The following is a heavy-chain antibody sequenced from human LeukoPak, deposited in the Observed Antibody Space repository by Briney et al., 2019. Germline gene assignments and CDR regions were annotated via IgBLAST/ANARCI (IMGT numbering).Heavy chain of an antibody. J-gene: IGHJ4*02. CDR2: ISGGGSST. CDR1: GFTFSSYA. CDR3: AKAILPATILSFNDY. D-gene: IGHD2-2*02. V-gene: IGHV3-23*01. Sequence: GGSLRLSCAASGFTFSSYAMSWFRQAPGKGLEWVSTISGGGSSTYYADSVKGRFTISRDNSKNTLYLQMNSLRAEDTAIYYCAKAILPATILSFNDYWGQGTLVTVSS.